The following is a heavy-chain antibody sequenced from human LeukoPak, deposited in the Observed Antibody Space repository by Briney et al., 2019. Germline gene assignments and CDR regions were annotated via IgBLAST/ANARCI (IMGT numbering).Heavy chain of an antibody. J-gene: IGHJ4*02. CDR3: GKTSVGYSSGQKPAWPVDY. CDR1: GFTFGSHA. V-gene: IGHV3-23*01. Sequence: GGSLRLSCESSGFTFGSHAMYWVRQAPGKGLEWVAGIFGSGGSPHYADSVKGRFTISRDNSRNTVYLQINSLRADDTAVYYCGKTSVGYSSGQKPAWPVDYWGQGTLVTVSS. CDR2: IFGSGGSP. D-gene: IGHD5-18*01.